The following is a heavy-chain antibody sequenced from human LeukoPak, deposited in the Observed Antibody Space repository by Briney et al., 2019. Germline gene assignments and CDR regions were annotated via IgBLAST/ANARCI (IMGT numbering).Heavy chain of an antibody. V-gene: IGHV4-4*07. CDR3: ASTNYDFWSGYWFDP. D-gene: IGHD3-3*01. J-gene: IGHJ5*02. CDR2: IYTSGST. CDR1: DGSISSYY. Sequence: PSETLSLTCTVSDGSISSYYWSWIRQPVGKGLEWIGRIYTSGSTNYNPSLKSRVTMSVDTSKNQFSLKLSSVTAADTAVYYCASTNYDFWSGYWFDPWGQGTLVTVSS.